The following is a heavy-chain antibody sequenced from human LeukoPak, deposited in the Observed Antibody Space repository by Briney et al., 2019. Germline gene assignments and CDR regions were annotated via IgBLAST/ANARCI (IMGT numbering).Heavy chain of an antibody. CDR2: ISGSGGST. CDR1: GFTFSSYG. J-gene: IGHJ4*02. CDR3: ARGIQLRLLGY. D-gene: IGHD5-18*01. V-gene: IGHV3-23*01. Sequence: PGGSLRLSCAASGFTFSSYGMSWVRQAPGKGLEWVSAISGSGGSTYYADSVKGRFTISRDNSKNTLYLQMNSLRAEDTAVYYCARGIQLRLLGYWGQGTLVTVSS.